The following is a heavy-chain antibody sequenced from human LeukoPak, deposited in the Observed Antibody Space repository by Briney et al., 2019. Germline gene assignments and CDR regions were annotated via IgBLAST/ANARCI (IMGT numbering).Heavy chain of an antibody. Sequence: SETLSLTCAVSGGSISSSNWWSWVRQPPGKGLEWIGEIYHSGSTNYNPSLKSRVTISVDKSKNQFSLKLSSVTAVDTAVYYCASERPYYYDSTRPYWGQGTLVTVSS. CDR3: ASERPYYYDSTRPY. CDR2: IYHSGST. CDR1: GGSISSSNW. J-gene: IGHJ4*02. D-gene: IGHD3-22*01. V-gene: IGHV4-4*02.